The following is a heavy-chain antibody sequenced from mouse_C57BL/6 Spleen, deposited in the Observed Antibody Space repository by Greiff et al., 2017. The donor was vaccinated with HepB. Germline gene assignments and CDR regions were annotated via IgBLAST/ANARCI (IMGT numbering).Heavy chain of an antibody. Sequence: QVQLKQPGAELVNPGASVKLSCKASGYTFTSYWMQWVKQRPGQGLEWIGEIDPSDSYTNYNQKFKGKATLTVDTSSSTAYMQLSSLTSEDSAVYYCARRGNQGFAYWGQGTLVTVSA. J-gene: IGHJ3*01. CDR3: ARRGNQGFAY. V-gene: IGHV1-50*01. D-gene: IGHD2-1*01. CDR2: IDPSDSYT. CDR1: GYTFTSYW.